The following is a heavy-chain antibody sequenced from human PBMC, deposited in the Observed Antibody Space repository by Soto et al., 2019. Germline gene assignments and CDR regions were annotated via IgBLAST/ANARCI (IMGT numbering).Heavy chain of an antibody. V-gene: IGHV1-58*01. CDR1: GFTFTSSA. CDR3: AALYYYDSSGYYRDY. D-gene: IGHD3-22*01. Sequence: SVKVSCKASGFTFTSSAVQWVRQARGQRLEWIGWIVVGSGNTNYAQKFQERVTITRDMSTSTAYMELSSLRSEDTAVYYCAALYYYDSSGYYRDYWGQGTLVTVSS. J-gene: IGHJ4*02. CDR2: IVVGSGNT.